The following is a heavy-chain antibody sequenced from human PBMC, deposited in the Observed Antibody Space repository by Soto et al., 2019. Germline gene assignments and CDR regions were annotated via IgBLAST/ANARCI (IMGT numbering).Heavy chain of an antibody. Sequence: GESLKISCKGSGYSFTSYWISWVRQMPGKGLEWMGRIDPSDSYTNYSPSFQGHVTISADKSISTAYLQWSSLKASDTAMYCCASITMVRGGLDYYGMDVWGQGTTVTVSS. CDR1: GYSFTSYW. CDR3: ASITMVRGGLDYYGMDV. CDR2: IDPSDSYT. J-gene: IGHJ6*02. V-gene: IGHV5-10-1*01. D-gene: IGHD3-10*01.